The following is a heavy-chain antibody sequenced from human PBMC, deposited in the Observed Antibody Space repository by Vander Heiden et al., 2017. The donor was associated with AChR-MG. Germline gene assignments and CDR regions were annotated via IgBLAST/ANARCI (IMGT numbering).Heavy chain of an antibody. CDR1: GFTFSNYA. J-gene: IGHJ6*03. V-gene: IGHV3-23*01. D-gene: IGHD2-2*01. CDR2: ISDSGDST. CDR3: AKDALKICTSSLVRVGYMDV. Sequence: EVQLLESGGGLLQPGGSLRLSCAASGFTFSNYAIRWVRQAPGKGLEWVSAISDSGDSTYYTDLVKGRFTISRDNSKNTLYMQMNSLRAEDTAVYYCAKDALKICTSSLVRVGYMDVWGKGTTVTVSS.